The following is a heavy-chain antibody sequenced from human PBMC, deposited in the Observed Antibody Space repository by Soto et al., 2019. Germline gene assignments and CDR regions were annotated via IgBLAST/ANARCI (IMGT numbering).Heavy chain of an antibody. J-gene: IGHJ6*02. CDR3: AKDIDGYYYDSSGYQLSYYYYGMDV. V-gene: IGHV3-30*18. Sequence: QVQLVESGGGVVQPGRSLRLSCAASGFTFSSYGMHWVRQAPGKGLEWVAVISYDGSNKYYADSVKGRFTISRDNSKNTLYLQMNSMRAEDTAVYYCAKDIDGYYYDSSGYQLSYYYYGMDVWGQGTTVTVSS. CDR1: GFTFSSYG. D-gene: IGHD3-22*01. CDR2: ISYDGSNK.